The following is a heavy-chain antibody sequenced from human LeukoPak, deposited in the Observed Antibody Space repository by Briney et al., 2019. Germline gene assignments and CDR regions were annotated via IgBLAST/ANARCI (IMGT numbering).Heavy chain of an antibody. J-gene: IGHJ5*02. Sequence: PGGSLRLSCAASGFPFNNYWIHWVRQAPGKGLMWVSSTNTDGRTTRYAASVQGRFTISRDNAKNTLSLQMNSLRDGDTAVYYCARAGASGWYAAGWFDPWGQETLVTVSP. V-gene: IGHV3-74*01. D-gene: IGHD6-19*01. CDR3: ARAGASGWYAAGWFDP. CDR1: GFPFNNYW. CDR2: TNTDGRTT.